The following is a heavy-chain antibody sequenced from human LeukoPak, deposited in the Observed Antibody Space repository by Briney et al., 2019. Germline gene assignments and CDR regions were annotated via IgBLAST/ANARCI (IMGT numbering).Heavy chain of an antibody. J-gene: IGHJ6*04. CDR2: IIPTFGTA. CDR1: GGTFNNYA. Sequence: SVKVSCKASGGTFNNYAISWVRRAPGQGLEWMGGIIPTFGTANYAQKFQGRVTITADESTSTAYMELSSLRAEDTAVYYCAELGITMIGGVWGKGTTVTISS. CDR3: AELGITMIGGV. V-gene: IGHV1-69*01. D-gene: IGHD3-10*02.